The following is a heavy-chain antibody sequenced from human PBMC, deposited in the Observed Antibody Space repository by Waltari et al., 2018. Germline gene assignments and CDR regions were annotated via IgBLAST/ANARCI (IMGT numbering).Heavy chain of an antibody. CDR3: ARTFSYDFWSGYYGMDV. D-gene: IGHD3-3*01. CDR1: GGTFSSYA. Sequence: QVQLVQSGAEVKKPGSSVKVSCKASGGTFSSYAISWVRQAPGQGLEWMGGSSPIIGTANYAQKFHGRVTVTADESTGTAYMELSSLRSEDTAVYYCARTFSYDFWSGYYGMDVWGQGTTVTVSS. V-gene: IGHV1-69*01. J-gene: IGHJ6*02. CDR2: SSPIIGTA.